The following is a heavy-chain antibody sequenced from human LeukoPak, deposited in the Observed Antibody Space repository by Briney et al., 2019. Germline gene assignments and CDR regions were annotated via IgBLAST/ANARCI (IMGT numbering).Heavy chain of an antibody. CDR3: AGASTRPDIVVVVAATTFDP. J-gene: IGHJ5*02. V-gene: IGHV4-31*03. CDR1: GGSISSGGYY. CDR2: IYYSGST. D-gene: IGHD2-15*01. Sequence: SETLSLTCTVSGGSISSGGYYWSWIRQHPGKGLEWIGYIYYSGSTYYNPSLKSRVTISVDTSKNQFSLKLSSVTAADTAVYYCAGASTRPDIVVVVAATTFDPWGQGTLVTVSS.